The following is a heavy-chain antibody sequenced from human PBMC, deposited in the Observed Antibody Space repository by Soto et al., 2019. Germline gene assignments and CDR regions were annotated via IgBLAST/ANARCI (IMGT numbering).Heavy chain of an antibody. V-gene: IGHV3-33*01. D-gene: IGHD2-15*01. Sequence: VQLVGSGGGVVQPGGSLRLSCAPSGFTFPSYGMHWVRQAAGKGLEWVAVIGSDGSRKYEADAVKGRFTISRDNYRDTLYLQMDSLRVEDTAVYYCVRDDIGGPNGFDMWGQGTLVTVSS. CDR2: IGSDGSRK. CDR3: VRDDIGGPNGFDM. CDR1: GFTFPSYG. J-gene: IGHJ3*02.